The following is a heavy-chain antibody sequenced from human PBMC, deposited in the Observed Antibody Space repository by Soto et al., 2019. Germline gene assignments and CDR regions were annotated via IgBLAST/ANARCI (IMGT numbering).Heavy chain of an antibody. J-gene: IGHJ5*02. CDR3: ARGRGILTGYWRWFDP. V-gene: IGHV4-34*01. D-gene: IGHD3-9*01. CDR2: INHSGST. Sequence: SETLSLTCAVYGGSFSGYYWGWVRQPPGKGLEWIGEINHSGSTNYNPSLKSRVTISVDTSMNQFSLKLSSVTAADTAVYYCARGRGILTGYWRWFDPWGQGTLVTVSS. CDR1: GGSFSGYY.